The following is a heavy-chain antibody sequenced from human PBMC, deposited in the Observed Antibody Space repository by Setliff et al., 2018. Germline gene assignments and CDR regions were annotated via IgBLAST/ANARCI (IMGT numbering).Heavy chain of an antibody. V-gene: IGHV2-5*02. CDR1: GFSLRSSGMA. D-gene: IGHD3-10*01. Sequence: SGPTLVNPTQTLTLTCSFSGFSLRSSGMAVGWIRQHPGQAVEGLAPFYWDDVKRYSPFLKNRLTITQETSKNQVVFTLTNMDTVDTATYYCSQRGGYGADSLYYFDVWGQGTLVTVSS. CDR2: FYWDDVK. J-gene: IGHJ4*02. CDR3: SQRGGYGADSLYYFDV.